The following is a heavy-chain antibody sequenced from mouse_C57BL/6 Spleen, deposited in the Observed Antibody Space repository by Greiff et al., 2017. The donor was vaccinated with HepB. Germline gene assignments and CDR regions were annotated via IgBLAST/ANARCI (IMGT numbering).Heavy chain of an antibody. CDR2: IDPENGDT. CDR1: GFNIKDDY. D-gene: IGHD1-1*01. V-gene: IGHV14-4*01. CDR3: TTILTTVVAKDY. Sequence: EVQLQQSGAELVRPGASVKLSCTASGFNIKDDYMHWVKQRPEQGLEWIGWIDPENGDTEYASKFQGKATITADTSSNTAYLQLSSLTSEDTAVYYCTTILTTVVAKDYWGQGTTLTVSS. J-gene: IGHJ2*01.